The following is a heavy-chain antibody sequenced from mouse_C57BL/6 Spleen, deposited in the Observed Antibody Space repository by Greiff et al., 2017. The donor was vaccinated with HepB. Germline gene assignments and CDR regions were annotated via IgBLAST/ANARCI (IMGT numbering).Heavy chain of an antibody. Sequence: EVQVVESEGGLVQPGSSMKLSRTASGFTFSDYYMAWVRQVPEKGLEWVANINYDGSSTYYLDSLKSRFIISRDNAKNILYLQMSSLKSEDTATYYCARDHGNYDAMDYWGQGTSVTVSS. CDR1: GFTFSDYY. CDR3: ARDHGNYDAMDY. J-gene: IGHJ4*01. CDR2: INYDGSST. V-gene: IGHV5-16*01. D-gene: IGHD2-1*01.